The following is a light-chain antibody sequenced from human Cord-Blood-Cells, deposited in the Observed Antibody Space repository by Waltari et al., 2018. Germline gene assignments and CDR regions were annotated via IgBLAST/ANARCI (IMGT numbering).Light chain of an antibody. CDR3: QQYYSTPIT. J-gene: IGKJ5*01. CDR1: PSVLYSSNNKNY. Sequence: DIVMTQSPDSLAVPLGERATINRKSSPSVLYSSNNKNYLAWYQQKPGQPPKLLIYWASTRESGVPDRFSGSGSGTDFTLTISSLQAEDVAVYYCQQYYSTPITFGQGTRLEIK. CDR2: WAS. V-gene: IGKV4-1*01.